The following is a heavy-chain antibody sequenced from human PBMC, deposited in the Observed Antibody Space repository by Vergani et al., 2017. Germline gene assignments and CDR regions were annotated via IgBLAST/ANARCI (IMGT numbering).Heavy chain of an antibody. V-gene: IGHV4-59*03. CDR3: AMRVADRQFVVGVFYYYMDV. CDR1: GASLSPYY. Sequence: QVQLQESGPRLVKPSETLSLTCTVSGASLSPYYWSWIRQPPGRGLEWIGFIYYSGSTSYNTSLRSRVTLSVDLSKNQFSLKVNSVTAADTAVYYCAMRVADRQFVVGVFYYYMDVWGKGTTVTVSS. D-gene: IGHD2-21*01. J-gene: IGHJ6*03. CDR2: IYYSGST.